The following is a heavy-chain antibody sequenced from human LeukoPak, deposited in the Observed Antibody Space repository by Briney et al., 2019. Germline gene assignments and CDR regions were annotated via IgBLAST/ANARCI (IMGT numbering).Heavy chain of an antibody. CDR2: ISWNSGSI. J-gene: IGHJ4*02. D-gene: IGHD3-3*01. CDR3: AKQSAGTHGYFDY. Sequence: GGSLRLSYAASGFTFDDYAMDWVRQAPGKGLEWVSGISWNSGSIDYADSVKGRFTISRDNAKNSLYLQMNSLRTEDTALYYCAKQSAGTHGYFDYWGQGTLVTVSS. V-gene: IGHV3-9*01. CDR1: GFTFDDYA.